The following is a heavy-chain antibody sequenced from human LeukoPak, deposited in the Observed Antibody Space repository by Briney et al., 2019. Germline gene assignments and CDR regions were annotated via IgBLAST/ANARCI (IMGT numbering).Heavy chain of an antibody. CDR2: TYYSGST. J-gene: IGHJ3*02. V-gene: IGHV4-59*08. CDR1: GGSISSYY. Sequence: PSETLFITSTVSGGSISSYYWSWIRQPPGKGLEWIGYTYYSGSTNYNPSLKRRGPISVDTSKNQFSLKLSSVTAADTAVYYCARHVLSGYRSAFDIWGQGTMVTVSS. CDR3: ARHVLSGYRSAFDI. D-gene: IGHD1-14*01.